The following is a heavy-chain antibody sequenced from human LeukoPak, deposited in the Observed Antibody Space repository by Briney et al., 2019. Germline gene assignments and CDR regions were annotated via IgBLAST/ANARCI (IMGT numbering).Heavy chain of an antibody. CDR2: ISSSSSSYI. V-gene: IGHV3-21*01. D-gene: IGHD6-13*01. J-gene: IGHJ4*02. CDR1: GFTFSSYS. Sequence: GGSLRLSCAASGFTFSSYSMNWVRQAPGKGLVWVSSISSSSSSYIYYADSVKGRFTISRDNAKNSLYLQMNSLRAEDTAVYYCARDRDSSSWYLAYYFDYWGQGTLVTVSS. CDR3: ARDRDSSSWYLAYYFDY.